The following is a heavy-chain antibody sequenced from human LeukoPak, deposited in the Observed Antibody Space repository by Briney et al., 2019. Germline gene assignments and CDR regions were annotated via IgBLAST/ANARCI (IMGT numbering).Heavy chain of an antibody. Sequence: SETLSITCAVYGGSFSGYYWSWIRQPPGKGLEWIGEINHSGSTNYNPSLKSRVTISVDTSKNQFSLKLSSVTAADTAVYYCARGSILEWLSPSYYFDYWGQGTLVTVSS. CDR2: INHSGST. CDR3: ARGSILEWLSPSYYFDY. CDR1: GGSFSGYY. V-gene: IGHV4-34*01. D-gene: IGHD3-3*01. J-gene: IGHJ4*02.